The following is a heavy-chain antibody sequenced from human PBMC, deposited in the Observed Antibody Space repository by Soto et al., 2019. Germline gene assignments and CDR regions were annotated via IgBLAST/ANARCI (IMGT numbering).Heavy chain of an antibody. CDR2: IIPILGIA. Sequence: SVKVSCKASGGTFSSYSFTWVRQAPGQGLEWMGRIIPILGIANYAQKFQGRVTITADKSTSTAYMELSSLRSEDTAVYYCATDKDSTYDYWGQGTLVTVSS. V-gene: IGHV1-69*04. CDR3: ATDKDSTYDY. D-gene: IGHD4-4*01. CDR1: GGTFSSYS. J-gene: IGHJ4*02.